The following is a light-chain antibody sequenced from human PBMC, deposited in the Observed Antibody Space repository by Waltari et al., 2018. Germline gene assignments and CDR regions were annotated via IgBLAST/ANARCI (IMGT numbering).Light chain of an antibody. V-gene: IGKV3-11*01. CDR3: QQRSVWPT. CDR2: DAS. Sequence: DIILTQSPATLSLSPGDRATLSCRASQSVDNYLAWYRQKPGQSPRLLIYDASNRAIGIPGRFTGSGSGTDFTLTISSLEPEDFAVYYCQQRSVWPTFGGGTKVEIK. CDR1: QSVDNY. J-gene: IGKJ4*01.